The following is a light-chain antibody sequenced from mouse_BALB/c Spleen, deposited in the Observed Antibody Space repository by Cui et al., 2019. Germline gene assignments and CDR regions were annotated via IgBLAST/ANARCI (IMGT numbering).Light chain of an antibody. CDR2: STS. V-gene: IGKV4-79*01. CDR1: SSVSSSY. J-gene: IGKJ2*01. CDR3: HQWSSYPPT. Sequence: QIVLTQSPAIMSACPGEKVTLTCSASSSVSSSYLYWFQQKPGSSPKLWIYSTSNLASGVPARFSGSGSGTSYSLTISSMEAEDAASYFCHQWSSYPPTFGGGTKLEIK.